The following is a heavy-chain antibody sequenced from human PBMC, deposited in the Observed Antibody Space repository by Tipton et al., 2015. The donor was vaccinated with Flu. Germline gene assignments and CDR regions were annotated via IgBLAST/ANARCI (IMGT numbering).Heavy chain of an antibody. CDR2: IYYSGST. CDR1: GGSISSSSYY. CDR3: ARRLLWVSAFDF. J-gene: IGHJ3*01. D-gene: IGHD3-10*01. V-gene: IGHV4-39*01. Sequence: TLSLTCTVSGGSISSSSYYWGWIRQPPGKGLEWIGSIYYSGSTYYNPSLKSRVTISVDTSKNQFSLKLSSVTAADTAVYYCARRLLWVSAFDFWGQGTKVKVS.